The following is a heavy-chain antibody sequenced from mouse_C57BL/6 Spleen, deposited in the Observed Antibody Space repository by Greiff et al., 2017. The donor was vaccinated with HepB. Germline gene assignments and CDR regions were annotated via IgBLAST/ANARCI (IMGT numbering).Heavy chain of an antibody. Sequence: VQLQQSGAELVRPGASVTLSCKASGYTFTDYEMHWVKQTPVHGLEWIGAIDPETGGTAYNQKFKGKAILTADKSSSTAYMELSSLTSEDSAVYYCTRSYYYGSRTGYFDVWGTGTTVTVSS. V-gene: IGHV1-15*01. CDR1: GYTFTDYE. CDR3: TRSYYYGSRTGYFDV. CDR2: IDPETGGT. D-gene: IGHD1-1*01. J-gene: IGHJ1*03.